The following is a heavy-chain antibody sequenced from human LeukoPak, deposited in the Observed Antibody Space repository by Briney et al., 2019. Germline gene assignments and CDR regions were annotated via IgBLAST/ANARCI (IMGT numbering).Heavy chain of an antibody. CDR3: AKGRGATVNDPVDQ. J-gene: IGHJ4*02. CDR1: GFTFSTFA. D-gene: IGHD1-26*01. Sequence: LSGGSLRLSCAASGFTFSTFAMSWVRQSPGKRLEWVSSFGGSDRSATYSADSVKGRFTISRDNSRNTLYLQMSDLRADDTAVYYCAKGRGATVNDPVDQWGQGTLVTVSS. CDR2: FGGSDRSAT. V-gene: IGHV3-23*01.